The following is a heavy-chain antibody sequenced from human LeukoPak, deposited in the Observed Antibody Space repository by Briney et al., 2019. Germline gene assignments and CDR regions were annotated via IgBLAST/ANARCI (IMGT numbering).Heavy chain of an antibody. CDR2: IGGSGSST. CDR3: AKARDKDDDYYGMDV. CDR1: GFTFSSYA. D-gene: IGHD5-24*01. V-gene: IGHV3-23*01. Sequence: GGSLRLSCAASGFTFSSYAMSWVRQAPGRGLGWVSSIGGSGSSTYYADSAKGRFTISRGNSKNTLFLQLNSLRAEDTAAYFCAKARDKDDDYYGMDVWGQGTTVTVSS. J-gene: IGHJ6*02.